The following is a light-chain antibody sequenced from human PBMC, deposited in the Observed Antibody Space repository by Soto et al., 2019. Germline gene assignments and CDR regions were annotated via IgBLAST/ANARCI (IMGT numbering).Light chain of an antibody. CDR2: RAS. Sequence: EVEMGESPATLSVSPRERPILSGRASQTIYSKLAWYQQRPGQPPRLLIYRASSSATGIPARFRGSGSGTEFPLTINSLQSEDFAIYYCQQYQNLWTLGQATKVDIK. V-gene: IGKV3-15*01. CDR1: QTIYSK. CDR3: QQYQNLWT. J-gene: IGKJ1*01.